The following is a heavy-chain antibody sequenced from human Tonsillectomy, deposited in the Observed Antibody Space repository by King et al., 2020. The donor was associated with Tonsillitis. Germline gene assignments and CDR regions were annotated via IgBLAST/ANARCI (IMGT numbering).Heavy chain of an antibody. V-gene: IGHV4-30-2*01. CDR1: GGSISSGGDS. CDR3: ARGTYDLYKWFDP. Sequence: QLQESGSGLVKPSQTLSLMCAVSGGSISSGGDSWSWIRQPPGKGLEWIGYIYQSGSTYYNPSLKSRVTISIDRSTNQFSLRLSSVTSADTAVYYCARGTYDLYKWFDPWGQGTLVTVSS. J-gene: IGHJ5*02. D-gene: IGHD3-3*01. CDR2: IYQSGST.